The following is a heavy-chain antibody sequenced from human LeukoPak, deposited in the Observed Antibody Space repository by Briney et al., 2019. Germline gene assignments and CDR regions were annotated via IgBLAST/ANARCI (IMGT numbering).Heavy chain of an antibody. CDR2: IYYSGST. D-gene: IGHD3-16*02. J-gene: IGHJ4*02. CDR1: GGSVSSGSYY. V-gene: IGHV4-61*01. CDR3: ARGLFMITFGGVIAVTYYFDY. Sequence: PSETLSLTCTVSGGSVSSGSYYWSWIRQPPGKGLEWIGYIYYSGSTNYNPSLKSRVTISVDTSKNQFSLKLSSVTAADTAVYYCARGLFMITFGGVIAVTYYFDYWGQGTLVTVSS.